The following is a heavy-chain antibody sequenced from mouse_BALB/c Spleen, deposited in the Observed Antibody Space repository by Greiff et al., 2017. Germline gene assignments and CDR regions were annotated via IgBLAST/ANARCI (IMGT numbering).Heavy chain of an antibody. V-gene: IGHV3-2*02. J-gene: IGHJ4*01. CDR3: ARPTTIGAMDY. CDR1: GYSITSDYA. D-gene: IGHD2-14*01. Sequence: EVQGVESGPGLVKPSQSLSLTCTVTGYSITSDYAWNWIRQFPGNKLEWMGYISYSGSTSYNPSLKSRISITRDTSKNQFFLQLNSVTTEDTATYYCARPTTIGAMDYWGQGTSVTVSS. CDR2: ISYSGST.